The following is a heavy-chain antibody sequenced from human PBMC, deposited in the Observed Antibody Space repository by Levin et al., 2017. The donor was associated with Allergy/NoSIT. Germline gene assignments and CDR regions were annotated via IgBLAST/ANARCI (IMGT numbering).Heavy chain of an antibody. D-gene: IGHD1-1*01. CDR3: AKGIGTA. J-gene: IGHJ5*02. CDR1: GFTFSSDW. CDR2: MNEDGSGK. Sequence: GVSLRLSCVASGFTFSSDWMSWVRQAPGKGLEWVANMNEDGSGKYYADSVKGRFVISRDNGKNSLFLQMNTLRVEDTAVYYCAKGIGTAWGQGTLVTVPS. V-gene: IGHV3-7*01.